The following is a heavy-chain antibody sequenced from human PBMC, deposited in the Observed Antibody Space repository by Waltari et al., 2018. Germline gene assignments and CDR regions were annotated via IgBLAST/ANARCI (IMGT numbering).Heavy chain of an antibody. Sequence: EMQLVESEGGLVQPGGSLTLSCTASGLDVNRNYMSWVRKAPGKGPELVSVLYSYGRTFYADSVKGRFTISRHDSKNTLYLQLNSLTPDDTAVYYCARGFTLILGPWGQGALVTVSS. D-gene: IGHD3-16*01. CDR1: GLDVNRNY. CDR3: ARGFTLILGP. V-gene: IGHV3-53*04. CDR2: LYSYGRT. J-gene: IGHJ5*02.